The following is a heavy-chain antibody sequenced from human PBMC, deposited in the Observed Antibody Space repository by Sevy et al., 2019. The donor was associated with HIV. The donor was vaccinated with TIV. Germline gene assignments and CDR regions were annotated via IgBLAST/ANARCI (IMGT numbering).Heavy chain of an antibody. Sequence: GGSLRLSCAASGFTFSSYGMHWVRQAPGKGLEWVAFIRYDGSNKYYADSVKGRFTISSDNSKNTLYLQMNSLGAESTAVYYCAKDLCSSTSCYVYYYYYGMDVWGQGTTVTVSS. J-gene: IGHJ6*02. CDR1: GFTFSSYG. V-gene: IGHV3-30*02. CDR3: AKDLCSSTSCYVYYYYYGMDV. D-gene: IGHD2-2*01. CDR2: IRYDGSNK.